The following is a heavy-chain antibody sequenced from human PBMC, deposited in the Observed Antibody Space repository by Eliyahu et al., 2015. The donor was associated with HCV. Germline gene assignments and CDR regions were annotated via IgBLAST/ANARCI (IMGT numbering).Heavy chain of an antibody. Sequence: QVQLQQWGAGLLKPSXTLSLTXXXYGGSFSDSYWSWXRQPPGKGXEWIGEINHSGSTNYNPSLKSRVTISIETSKNQFSLRLSSVTAADTAVYYCARTKTGYSSDYWGQGTLVTVSS. CDR2: INHSGST. V-gene: IGHV4-34*01. CDR3: ARTKTGYSSDY. CDR1: GGSFSDSY. J-gene: IGHJ4*02. D-gene: IGHD3-9*01.